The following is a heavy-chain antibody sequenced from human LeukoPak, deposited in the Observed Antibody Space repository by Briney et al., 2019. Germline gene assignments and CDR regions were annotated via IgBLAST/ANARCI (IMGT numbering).Heavy chain of an antibody. V-gene: IGHV3-53*01. CDR3: AKFPSSSSSGFGDSDFQH. J-gene: IGHJ1*01. D-gene: IGHD2-15*01. Sequence: GGSLRLSCAASGFTVSSNYMSWVRQAPGKGLEWVSVIYGGGSTYYADSVKGRFTISRDNSKNTLYLQMNSLRAEDTAVYYCAKFPSSSSSGFGDSDFQHWGQGTLVTVSS. CDR1: GFTVSSNY. CDR2: IYGGGST.